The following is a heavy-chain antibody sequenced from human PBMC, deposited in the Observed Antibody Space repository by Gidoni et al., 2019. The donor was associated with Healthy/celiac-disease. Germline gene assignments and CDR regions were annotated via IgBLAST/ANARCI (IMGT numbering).Heavy chain of an antibody. CDR2: SSSSSSTI. V-gene: IGHV3-48*01. D-gene: IGHD5-18*01. Sequence: EVQLVESGGGLVQPGGSLRLSCAAYGFTFRSCSMNLVRQALGKGLGWVSYSSSSSSTIYYADFVKGRFTISRDNAKNSLYLQLNSLRAEDTAVYYCARADTAMVTVGCDYWGQGTLVTVSS. CDR1: GFTFRSCS. CDR3: ARADTAMVTVGCDY. J-gene: IGHJ4*02.